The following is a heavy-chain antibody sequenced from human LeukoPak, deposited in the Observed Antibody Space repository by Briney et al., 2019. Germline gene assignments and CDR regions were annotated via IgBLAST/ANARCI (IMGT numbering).Heavy chain of an antibody. V-gene: IGHV1-18*01. CDR3: ARALKDEYGDYEGYFDY. CDR1: GYTFTSYG. Sequence: ASVKVSCKASGYTFTSYGISWVRQAPGQGLEWMGWISAYNGNTNYAQKLQGRVTMTTDTSTSTAYMELRSLRSDDTAVYYCARALKDEYGDYEGYFDYWGQGTLVTVSS. D-gene: IGHD4-17*01. CDR2: ISAYNGNT. J-gene: IGHJ4*02.